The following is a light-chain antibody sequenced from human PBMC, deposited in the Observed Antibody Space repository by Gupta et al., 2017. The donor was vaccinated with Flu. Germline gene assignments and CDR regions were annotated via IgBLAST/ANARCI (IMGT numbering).Light chain of an antibody. J-gene: IGKJ1*01. CDR1: QSLVYSDGNTY. Sequence: DVVMTQSPLSLPVTLGQPASISCRSSQSLVYSDGNTYWNWFQQRPGQATRRLIYKVSNRAAGVPDRFSGRGYGTDFTLKISSGEAEDVGVYYCRQCTHWPPWTFGQGTKVEIK. CDR2: KVS. V-gene: IGKV2-30*01. CDR3: RQCTHWPPWT.